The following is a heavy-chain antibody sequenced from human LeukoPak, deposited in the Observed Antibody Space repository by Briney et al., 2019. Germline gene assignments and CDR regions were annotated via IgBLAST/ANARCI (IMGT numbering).Heavy chain of an antibody. CDR3: ARRIGSGYYYYMDV. CDR1: GFTFSSSS. V-gene: IGHV3-21*01. J-gene: IGHJ6*03. D-gene: IGHD3-10*01. CDR2: ISSSSSYI. Sequence: GGSLRLSCAASGFTFSSSSMNWVRQAPGKGLEWVSSISSSSSYIYYADSVKGRFTISRANAKNSMYLQMNSLRAEDTAVYYCARRIGSGYYYYMDVWGKGTTVTVSS.